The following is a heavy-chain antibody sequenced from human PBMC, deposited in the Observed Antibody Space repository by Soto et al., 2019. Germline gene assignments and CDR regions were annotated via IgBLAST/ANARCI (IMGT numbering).Heavy chain of an antibody. CDR1: GFTFGDYA. CDR3: TKTYYDFWSGYFPTDY. D-gene: IGHD3-3*01. CDR2: IRSKAYGGTT. Sequence: GGSLRLSCTASGFTFGDYAMSWFRQAPGKGLEWVGFIRSKAYGGTTEYAASVKGRFTISRDDSKSIAYLQMNSLKTEDTAVYYCTKTYYDFWSGYFPTDYWGQGTLVTVSS. J-gene: IGHJ4*02. V-gene: IGHV3-49*03.